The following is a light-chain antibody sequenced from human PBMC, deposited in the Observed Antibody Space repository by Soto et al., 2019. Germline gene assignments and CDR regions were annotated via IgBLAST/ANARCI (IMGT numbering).Light chain of an antibody. J-gene: IGKJ1*01. CDR2: QAS. CDR3: QQYSSHST. V-gene: IGKV1-5*03. CDR1: QSTSSY. Sequence: DIQMTQSPSTLSVSLGDRVTTTCRASQSTSSYLAWYQQQPGKAPKLLIYQASSLENGVPSRFSGSGSGTEFSLTISSLKPDDFATYYCQQYSSHSTFGQGTKVDIK.